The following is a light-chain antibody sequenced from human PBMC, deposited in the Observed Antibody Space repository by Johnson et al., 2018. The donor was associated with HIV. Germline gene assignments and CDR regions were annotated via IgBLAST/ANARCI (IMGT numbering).Light chain of an antibody. J-gene: IGLJ1*01. CDR1: SSNIGNNY. V-gene: IGLV1-51*02. CDR2: ENN. Sequence: QSVLTQPPSVSAAPGQKVTISCSGSSSNIGNNYVSWYQQLPGTAPKLLIYENNKRPSGIPDRISGSKSGTSATLGITGLQTGDEADYYCGTWDSSLGAYVFGTGTKVTVL. CDR3: GTWDSSLGAYV.